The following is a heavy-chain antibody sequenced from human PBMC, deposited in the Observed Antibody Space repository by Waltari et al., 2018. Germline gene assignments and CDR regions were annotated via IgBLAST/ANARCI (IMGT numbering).Heavy chain of an antibody. D-gene: IGHD2-15*01. J-gene: IGHJ6*02. CDR3: ASSENCSGGSCYSRARYGMDV. CDR2: FQNTGVS. CDR1: GGSVSSYY. Sequence: QVQLQESGPGLVKPSETLSLTCTVSGGSVSSYYWSWIRQPAGKGLEWIGRFQNTGVSNYNPSLKSRVTMSVDTSKNQFSLNLNSVTAADTAVYYCASSENCSGGSCYSRARYGMDVWGQGTTVTVSS. V-gene: IGHV4-4*07.